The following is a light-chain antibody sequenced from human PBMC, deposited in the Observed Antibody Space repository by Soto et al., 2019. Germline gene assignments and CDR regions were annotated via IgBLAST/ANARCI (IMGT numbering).Light chain of an antibody. V-gene: IGKV3-20*01. CDR3: QQYGSSPPTWT. CDR1: QSVSSNY. Sequence: EIVLTQSPGTLSLSPGERATLSCRASQSVSSNYLAWYQQKPGQAPRLLIYGASSRATGIPDRFSGSGSGTDFTLTISRLEPEDFAVYYCQQYGSSPPTWTFGQGTKVEIK. J-gene: IGKJ1*01. CDR2: GAS.